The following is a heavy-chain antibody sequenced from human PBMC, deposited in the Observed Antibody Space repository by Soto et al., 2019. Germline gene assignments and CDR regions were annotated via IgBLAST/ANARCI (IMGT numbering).Heavy chain of an antibody. CDR1: GFILSTHD. V-gene: IGHV3-13*01. CDR3: VRGRSFDFASPPPQTFGP. J-gene: IGHJ5*02. Sequence: QLVVSGGGLVQPGGSLRLSCVASGFILSTHDLHWVRYTPGEGLEWVSGIGTLGDTFYGASVKGRFTISRENAKNSLYLQMNSLTVGDTAVYYCVRGRSFDFASPPPQTFGPWGQGTLVTVSS. CDR2: IGTLGDT. D-gene: IGHD3-9*01.